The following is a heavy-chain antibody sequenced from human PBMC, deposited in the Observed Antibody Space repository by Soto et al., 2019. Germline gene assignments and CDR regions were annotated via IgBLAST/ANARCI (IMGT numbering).Heavy chain of an antibody. CDR3: ARGRHREYSSPVHHYYYYGMDV. J-gene: IGHJ6*02. D-gene: IGHD6-6*01. CDR1: GCSIRRSSYY. Sequence: PWETLFLTWTVSGCSIRRSSYYWGWIRQPPGKGLEWVGSIYYIGSTYYNPPLKSRVTIPVDTSKNQFSLKLSSVTAADTAVYYCARGRHREYSSPVHHYYYYGMDVWGQGTTVTVSS. CDR2: IYYIGST. V-gene: IGHV4-39*01.